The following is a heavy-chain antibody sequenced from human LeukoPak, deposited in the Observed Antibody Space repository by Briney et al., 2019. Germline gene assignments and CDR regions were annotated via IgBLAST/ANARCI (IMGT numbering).Heavy chain of an antibody. CDR1: GFTISSNY. J-gene: IGHJ4*02. CDR3: ARGYYDFWSGTYFDY. Sequence: GGSLRLSCAASGFTISSNYMSWVRQAPGKGLEWVSVIYSGGSTYYADSVKGRFTISRDNSKNTLYLQMNSLRAEGTAVYYCARGYYDFWSGTYFDYWGQGTLVTVSS. D-gene: IGHD3-3*01. CDR2: IYSGGST. V-gene: IGHV3-53*01.